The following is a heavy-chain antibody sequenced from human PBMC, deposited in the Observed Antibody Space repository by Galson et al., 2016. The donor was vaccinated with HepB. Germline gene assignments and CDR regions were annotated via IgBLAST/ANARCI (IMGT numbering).Heavy chain of an antibody. Sequence: PALVKPTQTLTLTCTFSGFSLRTSGEGVGWIRQPPGKALEWLALVYWDDYKRYSPSLMSRLTITKDTSNNQVVLTMANMDPVDTGTYYCAHSPTAVSDNFDAFDIWGQGTLVTVSA. CDR2: VYWDDYK. D-gene: IGHD6-19*01. J-gene: IGHJ4*02. CDR3: AHSPTAVSDNFDAFDI. V-gene: IGHV2-5*02. CDR1: GFSLRTSGEG.